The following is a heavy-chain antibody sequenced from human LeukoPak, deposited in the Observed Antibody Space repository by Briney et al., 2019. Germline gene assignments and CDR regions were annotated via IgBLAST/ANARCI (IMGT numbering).Heavy chain of an antibody. J-gene: IGHJ4*02. V-gene: IGHV1-18*01. CDR2: ISAYNGNT. CDR3: ARESRGLLWFGESPVTDY. Sequence: GASVKVSCKASGYTFTSYGISWVRQAPGQGLEWMGWISAYNGNTNYAQKLQGRVTMTTDTSTSTAYMELRSLGSDDTAVYYCARESRGLLWFGESPVTDYWGQGTLVTVSS. CDR1: GYTFTSYG. D-gene: IGHD3-10*01.